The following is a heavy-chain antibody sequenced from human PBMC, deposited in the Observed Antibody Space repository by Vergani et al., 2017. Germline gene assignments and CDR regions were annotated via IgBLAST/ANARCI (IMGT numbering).Heavy chain of an antibody. D-gene: IGHD3-16*01. Sequence: QMQLQESGPGLVKASETLSLTCTVSGDSIISRSYYWGRIRQPPGKGLEWIGSIYNSGTGDSSSSLRSRFTLSEDTSKNQFSLRLTSVSAADTAVYYCASGKYYSDSTSHFRGRYFDVWGRGTLVTVPS. CDR2: IYNSGTG. V-gene: IGHV4-39*01. CDR1: GDSIISRSYY. CDR3: ASGKYYSDSTSHFRGRYFDV. J-gene: IGHJ2*01.